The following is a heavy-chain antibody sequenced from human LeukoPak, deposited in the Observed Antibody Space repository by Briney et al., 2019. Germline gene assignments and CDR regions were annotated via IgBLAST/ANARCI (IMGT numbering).Heavy chain of an antibody. CDR3: ASLNGGNVFDY. V-gene: IGHV4-59*01. CDR1: GGSISSYY. Sequence: SEPLSLTCTVSGGSISSYYWSWIRQPPGEGLEWIGYIYYSGSTNYNPSLKSRVTISVDTSKNQFSLKLSSVNAADTAVYYCASLNGGNVFDYWGQGTLVTVSS. J-gene: IGHJ4*02. CDR2: IYYSGST. D-gene: IGHD2-15*01.